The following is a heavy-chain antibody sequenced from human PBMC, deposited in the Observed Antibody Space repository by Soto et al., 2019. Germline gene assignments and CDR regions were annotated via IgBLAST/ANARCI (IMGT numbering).Heavy chain of an antibody. CDR2: IIPILGIA. V-gene: IGHV1-69*04. J-gene: IGHJ4*02. CDR1: GGTFSSYT. D-gene: IGHD4-17*01. Sequence: SVKVSCKASGGTFSSYTISWVRQAPGQGLEWMGRIIPILGIANYAQKFQGRVTITADKSTSTAYMELSSLRSEDTAVYYCARDTLYDYEQKALDYWGQGTXVTVSS. CDR3: ARDTLYDYEQKALDY.